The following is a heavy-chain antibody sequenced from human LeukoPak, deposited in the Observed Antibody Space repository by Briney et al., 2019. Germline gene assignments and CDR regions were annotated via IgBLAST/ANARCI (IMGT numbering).Heavy chain of an antibody. Sequence: PGGSLRLSCAASGFTFSSYDMHWVRQAPGKGLEWVTVISYGGNIRYYADSVKGRLTISRDNSKNTVFLQMDRLRGEDTAVYYCARENIAPDYWGQGTLVTVSS. CDR3: ARENIAPDY. CDR2: ISYGGNIR. J-gene: IGHJ4*02. CDR1: GFTFSSYD. V-gene: IGHV3-30-3*01. D-gene: IGHD1/OR15-1a*01.